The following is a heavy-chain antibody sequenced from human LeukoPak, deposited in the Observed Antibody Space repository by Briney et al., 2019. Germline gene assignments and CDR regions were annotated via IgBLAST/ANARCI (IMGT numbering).Heavy chain of an antibody. J-gene: IGHJ5*02. CDR3: ASLRITMVRGVRYNWFDP. CDR1: GGSISSSSYY. V-gene: IGHV4-39*07. Sequence: SETLSLTCTVSGGSISSSSYYWGWIRQPPGKGLEWTGEINHSGSTNYNPSLKSRVTISVDTSKNQFSLKLSSVTAADTAVYYCASLRITMVRGVRYNWFDPWGQGTLVTVSS. CDR2: INHSGST. D-gene: IGHD3-10*01.